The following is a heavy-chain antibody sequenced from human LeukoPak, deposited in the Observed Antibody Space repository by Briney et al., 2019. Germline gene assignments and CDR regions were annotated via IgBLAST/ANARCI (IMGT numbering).Heavy chain of an antibody. D-gene: IGHD1-26*01. V-gene: IGHV4-30-2*01. Sequence: PSETLSLTCAVSGGSISSGGYSWSWIRQPPGKGLEWIGYIYHSGSTYYNPSLKSRVTISVDRSKNQFSLKLSSVTAADTAVYYCARGSSAHFDYWGQGTLVTVSS. CDR3: ARGSSAHFDY. J-gene: IGHJ4*02. CDR2: IYHSGST. CDR1: GGSISSGGYS.